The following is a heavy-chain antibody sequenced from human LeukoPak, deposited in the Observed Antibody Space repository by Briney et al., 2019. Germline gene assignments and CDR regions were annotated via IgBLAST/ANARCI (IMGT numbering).Heavy chain of an antibody. CDR3: VKFRGIQHYNYHMDV. Sequence: GGSLRLSCAASGFTFSSYAMSWVRQAPGKGLEWVSGLTGSGGNTYYADSAKGRFTISRDNSKNTLSLQMNSLRAEDAAVYYCVKFRGIQHYNYHMDVWGKGTTVPVSS. CDR1: GFTFSSYA. CDR2: LTGSGGNT. J-gene: IGHJ6*03. V-gene: IGHV3-23*01. D-gene: IGHD3-10*01.